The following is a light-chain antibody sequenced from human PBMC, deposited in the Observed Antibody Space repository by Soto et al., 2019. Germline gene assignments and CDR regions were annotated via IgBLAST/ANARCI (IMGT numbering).Light chain of an antibody. Sequence: AIRMTQSPSSFSASTGDRVTITCRASQGISSYLAWYQQKPGKAPKLLIYAASTLQSGVPSRFSGSGSGTDFTLTISCLQSEDFATSYCQQYYSYLYTFGQGTKLEIK. J-gene: IGKJ2*01. CDR2: AAS. V-gene: IGKV1-8*01. CDR3: QQYYSYLYT. CDR1: QGISSY.